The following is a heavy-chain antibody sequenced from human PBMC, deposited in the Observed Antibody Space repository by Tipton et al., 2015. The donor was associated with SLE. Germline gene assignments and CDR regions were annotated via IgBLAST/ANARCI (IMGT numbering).Heavy chain of an antibody. D-gene: IGHD6-6*01. V-gene: IGHV5-51*01. J-gene: IGHJ4*02. CDR3: ARAGKSDARYFDY. Sequence: VTISADKSISTAYLQWSSLKASDTAMYYCARAGKSDARYFDYWGQGTLVTVSS.